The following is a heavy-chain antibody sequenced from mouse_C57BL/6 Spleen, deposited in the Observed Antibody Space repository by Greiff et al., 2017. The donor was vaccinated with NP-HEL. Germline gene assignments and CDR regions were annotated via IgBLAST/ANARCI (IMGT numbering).Heavy chain of an antibody. Sequence: QVQLQQSGPGLVQPSQSLSITCTVSGFSLTSYGVHWVRQSPGKGLEWLGVIWSGGSTDYNAAFISRLSISKDNSKSQVFFKMNSLQADDTAIYYCASDSSGYQFAYWGQGTLVTVSA. CDR1: GFSLTSYG. CDR2: IWSGGST. V-gene: IGHV2-2*01. D-gene: IGHD3-2*02. J-gene: IGHJ3*01. CDR3: ASDSSGYQFAY.